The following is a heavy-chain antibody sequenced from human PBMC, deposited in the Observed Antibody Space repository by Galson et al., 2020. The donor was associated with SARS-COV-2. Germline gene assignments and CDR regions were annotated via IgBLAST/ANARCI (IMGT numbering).Heavy chain of an antibody. CDR1: GGSISSYY. Sequence: SETLSLTCTVSGGSISSYYWSWIRQPQGKGLEWIGYIYYSGSTNYNHSLKSRVTISVDTSKNQFSLKLSAVTAADTAVYYCARHVLRAPGGYYYYMDVWGKGTTVTVSS. CDR2: IYYSGST. CDR3: ARHVLRAPGGYYYYMDV. J-gene: IGHJ6*03. V-gene: IGHV4-59*08. D-gene: IGHD3-3*01.